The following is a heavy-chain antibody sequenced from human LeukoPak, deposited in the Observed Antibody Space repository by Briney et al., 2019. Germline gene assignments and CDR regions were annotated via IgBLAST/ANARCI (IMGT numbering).Heavy chain of an antibody. CDR2: IYYSGST. V-gene: IGHV4-39*01. J-gene: IGHJ6*02. Sequence: SETLSLTCTVSGGSISSSSYYWGWIRQPPGKGLEWIGSIYYSGSTYYNPSLKSRVTMSVDTSNNHLSLRLTSVTAADTALYYCARHSYNYYGLDVWGQGTTITVSS. CDR3: ARHSYNYYGLDV. CDR1: GGSISSSSYY.